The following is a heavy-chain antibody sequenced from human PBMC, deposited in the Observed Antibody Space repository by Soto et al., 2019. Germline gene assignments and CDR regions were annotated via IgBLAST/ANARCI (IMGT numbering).Heavy chain of an antibody. CDR2: ISAYNGNT. J-gene: IGHJ6*02. CDR1: GYTFTSYG. V-gene: IGHV1-18*01. Sequence: GASVKVSCKASGYTFTSYGISWVRQAPGQGLEWMGWISAYNGNTNYPQKLQGRVTMTTDTSTSTAYMELRSLRSDDTAVYYCARGGSCSSTRCYPTGGYYYYYGMDVWGQGTPVTVSS. D-gene: IGHD2-2*01. CDR3: ARGGSCSSTRCYPTGGYYYYYGMDV.